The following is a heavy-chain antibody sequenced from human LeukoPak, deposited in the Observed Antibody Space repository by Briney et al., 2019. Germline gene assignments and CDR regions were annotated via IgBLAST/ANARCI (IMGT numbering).Heavy chain of an antibody. CDR2: IIPILGIA. V-gene: IGHV1-69*04. D-gene: IGHD2-15*01. Sequence: SVKVSCKASGGTFSSYAISWVRQAPGQGLEWMGRIIPILGIANYAQKFQGRVTITADKSTSTAYMELSSLRSEDTVVYYCARAGYCSGGSCYSGWFDPWGQGTLVTVSS. J-gene: IGHJ5*02. CDR3: ARAGYCSGGSCYSGWFDP. CDR1: GGTFSSYA.